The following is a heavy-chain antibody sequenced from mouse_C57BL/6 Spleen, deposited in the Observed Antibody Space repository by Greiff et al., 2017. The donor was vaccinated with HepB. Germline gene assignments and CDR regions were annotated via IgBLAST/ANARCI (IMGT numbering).Heavy chain of an antibody. V-gene: IGHV5-9-1*02. J-gene: IGHJ3*01. D-gene: IGHD4-1*01. CDR1: GFTFSSYA. Sequence: EVKLVESGEGLVKPGGSLKLSCAASGFTFSSYAMSWVRQTPEKRLEWVAYISSGGDYIYYADTVKGRFTISRDNARNTLYLQMSSLKSEDTAMYYCTWGSNWEFAYWGQGTLVTVSA. CDR2: ISSGGDYI. CDR3: TWGSNWEFAY.